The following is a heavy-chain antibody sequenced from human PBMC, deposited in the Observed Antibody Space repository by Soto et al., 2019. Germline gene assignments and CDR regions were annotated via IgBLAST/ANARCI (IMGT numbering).Heavy chain of an antibody. D-gene: IGHD3-22*01. CDR3: ASPYYYDSSGYSPQMYNWFDP. V-gene: IGHV1-69*13. J-gene: IGHJ5*02. CDR2: IIPIFGTA. Sequence: SVKVSSKASGGTFSSYAISWVRQAPGQGLEWMGGIIPIFGTANYAQKFQGRVTITADESTSTAYMELSSLRSEDTAVYYCASPYYYDSSGYSPQMYNWFDPWGQGTLVTVSS. CDR1: GGTFSSYA.